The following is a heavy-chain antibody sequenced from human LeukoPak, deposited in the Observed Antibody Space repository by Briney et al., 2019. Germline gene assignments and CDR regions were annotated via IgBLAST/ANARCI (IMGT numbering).Heavy chain of an antibody. Sequence: SETLSLTCTVSGGSISSDYWQWIRQPPGKGLEWIGYIHNSGSNNYNPSLKSRVTISIDTSKNQFSLKLTSVTAADTAVYYCATRGYWGQGTLVTVSS. CDR1: GGSISSDY. J-gene: IGHJ4*02. CDR3: ATRGY. V-gene: IGHV4-59*08. D-gene: IGHD3-10*01. CDR2: IHNSGSN.